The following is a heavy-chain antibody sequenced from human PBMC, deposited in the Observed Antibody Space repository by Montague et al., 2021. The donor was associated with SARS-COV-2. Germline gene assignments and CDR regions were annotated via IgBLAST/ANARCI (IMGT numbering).Heavy chain of an antibody. D-gene: IGHD6-13*01. CDR2: IWYDGSNK. J-gene: IGHJ6*02. Sequence: SLRLSCAASGFTFSSYGMHWVRQAPGKGLEWVAVIWYDGSNKYYADSVKGRFTISRDNSKNTLYLQMNSLRAKDTAVYYCAGMLVPYYGMDVWGQGTTVTVSS. CDR1: GFTFSSYG. V-gene: IGHV3-33*01. CDR3: AGMLVPYYGMDV.